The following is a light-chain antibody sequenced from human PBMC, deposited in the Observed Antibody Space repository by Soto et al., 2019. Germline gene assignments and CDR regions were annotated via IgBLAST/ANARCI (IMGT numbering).Light chain of an antibody. CDR2: AAS. V-gene: IGKV1-39*01. CDR1: QSISNY. Sequence: DIQMTQSPSSLSASVGDRVTITCRASQSISNYLNWYQQKPGKAPKLLIYAASSLQSGVPSRFSGSGSGTNSTLTISSLQPEDFATYYCQQSYSTPRTFGQWTNLEIK. CDR3: QQSYSTPRT. J-gene: IGKJ2*01.